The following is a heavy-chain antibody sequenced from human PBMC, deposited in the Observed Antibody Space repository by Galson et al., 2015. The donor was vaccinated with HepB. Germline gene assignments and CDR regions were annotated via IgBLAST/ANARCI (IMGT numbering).Heavy chain of an antibody. CDR1: GFTFSSYG. V-gene: IGHV3-30*18. Sequence: SLRLSCAGSGFTFSSYGMHWVRLAPGKGLEWVAFISNDGSRKYFADSVKGRFTISRDNSKNTVSLQMSSLRAEDTAVYYCAKDRSHIVVVSLSYYFDYWGQGTLVTVSS. D-gene: IGHD2-21*01. CDR2: ISNDGSRK. CDR3: AKDRSHIVVVSLSYYFDY. J-gene: IGHJ4*02.